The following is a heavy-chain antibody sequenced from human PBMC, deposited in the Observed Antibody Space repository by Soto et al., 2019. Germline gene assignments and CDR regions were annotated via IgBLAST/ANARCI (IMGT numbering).Heavy chain of an antibody. D-gene: IGHD1-26*01. Sequence: SQTLSLTCVISGDSVSSNSAAWNWIRQSPSRGLEWLGRTYYRSKWYNDYAVSVKSRITINPDTSKNQFSLQLNSVTPEDTAVYCGGRGTTHYYYYGMDVWGQGTTVTVSS. J-gene: IGHJ6*02. CDR3: GRGTTHYYYYGMDV. CDR1: GDSVSSNSAA. V-gene: IGHV6-1*01. CDR2: TYYRSKWYN.